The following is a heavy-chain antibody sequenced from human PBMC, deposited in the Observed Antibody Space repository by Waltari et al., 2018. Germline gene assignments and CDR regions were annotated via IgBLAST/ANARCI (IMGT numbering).Heavy chain of an antibody. CDR2: ISAYNGNT. J-gene: IGHJ4*02. D-gene: IGHD6-13*01. CDR3: ARTPDRIIAAAGTPLDY. CDR1: GYTFTSYG. V-gene: IGHV1-18*01. Sequence: QVQLVQSGAEVKKPGASVKVSCKASGYTFTSYGISWVRQAPGQGLEWMGWISAYNGNTNYAQKLQGRVTMTTDTSMSTAYMELRSLRSDDTAVYYCARTPDRIIAAAGTPLDYWGQGTLVTVSS.